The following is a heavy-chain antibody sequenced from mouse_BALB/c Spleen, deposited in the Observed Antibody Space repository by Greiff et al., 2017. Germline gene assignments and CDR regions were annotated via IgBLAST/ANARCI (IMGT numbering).Heavy chain of an antibody. CDR2: INPSSGYT. CDR1: GYTFTSYT. V-gene: IGHV1-4*01. Sequence: VKLMESGAELARPGASVKMSCKASGYTFTSYTMHWVKQRPGQGLEWIGYINPSSGYTNYNQKFKDKATLTADKSSSTAYMQLSSLTSEDSAVYYCARPNSYFDYWGQGTTLTVSS. J-gene: IGHJ2*01. CDR3: ARPNSYFDY.